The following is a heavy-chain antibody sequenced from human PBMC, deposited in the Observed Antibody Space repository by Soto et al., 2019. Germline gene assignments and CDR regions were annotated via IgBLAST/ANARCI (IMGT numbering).Heavy chain of an antibody. CDR3: ASRDRYVTRCSSTSCYTKDAFDI. Sequence: PGGSLRLSCAASGFTFSSYEMNCVRQAPGGGLEGVSYSSSSGSTIYYADSVNGRFTISRDNAKTSLYLQMNSLRAEDTAVYYCASRDRYVTRCSSTSCYTKDAFDIWGQGTMVTVSS. D-gene: IGHD2-2*02. J-gene: IGHJ3*02. CDR1: GFTFSSYE. V-gene: IGHV3-48*03. CDR2: SSSSGSTI.